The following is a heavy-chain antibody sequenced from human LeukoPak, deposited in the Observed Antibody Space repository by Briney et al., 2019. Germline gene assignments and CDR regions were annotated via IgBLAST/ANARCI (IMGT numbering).Heavy chain of an antibody. J-gene: IGHJ5*02. CDR2: ISGSGDNT. Sequence: GGSLRLSCAASGFTFSSYAMSWVRQAPGKGLEWVSTISGSGDNTYYADSVKGRFTISRDNSKNTLYLQMNSLRTEDTALYYCARDTRLGYCRSTSCYAGWFDPWGQGTLVTVSS. D-gene: IGHD2-2*01. V-gene: IGHV3-23*01. CDR3: ARDTRLGYCRSTSCYAGWFDP. CDR1: GFTFSSYA.